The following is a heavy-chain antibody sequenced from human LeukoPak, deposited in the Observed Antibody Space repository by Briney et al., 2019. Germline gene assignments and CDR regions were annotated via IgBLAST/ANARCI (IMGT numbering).Heavy chain of an antibody. CDR1: GGSFSGYY. CDR2: INHSGRT. J-gene: IGHJ4*02. CDR3: ARPSGSSGWYPFDY. V-gene: IGHV4-34*01. Sequence: SETLSLTCAVYGGSFSGYYWSWIRQPPGKGLEWIGEINHSGRTNYNPSLKSRVTISVDTSKNQFSLKLSSVTAADTAVYYCARPSGSSGWYPFDYWGQGTLFTVSS. D-gene: IGHD6-19*01.